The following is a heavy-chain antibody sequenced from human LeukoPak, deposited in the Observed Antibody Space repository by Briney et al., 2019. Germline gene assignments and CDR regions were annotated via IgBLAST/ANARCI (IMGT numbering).Heavy chain of an antibody. V-gene: IGHV3-7*01. CDR3: ARDKGSSSWYNNYYYYGMDV. Sequence: GGSLRLSCAASGFTFSSYWMSWVRQAPGKGLEWVANIKQDGSEKYYVDSVKGRFTISRDNAKNSLYLQMNSLRAEDTAVYYCARDKGSSSWYNNYYYYGMDVWGQGTRVTVSS. D-gene: IGHD6-13*01. J-gene: IGHJ6*02. CDR1: GFTFSSYW. CDR2: IKQDGSEK.